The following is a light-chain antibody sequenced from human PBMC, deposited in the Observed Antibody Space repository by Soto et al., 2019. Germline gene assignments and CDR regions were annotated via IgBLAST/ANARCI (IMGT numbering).Light chain of an antibody. CDR3: QQYNNRPPLT. CDR1: QSVSSN. V-gene: IGKV3-15*01. J-gene: IGKJ4*01. Sequence: EIVMTQSPATLSVSPGERATLSCRASQSVSSNLAWYQQKPGQAPRLLIYGASTRATGIPARFSGSGSGTEFTLTISSVQSQDFAVYYCQQYNNRPPLTFGGGTKVEIK. CDR2: GAS.